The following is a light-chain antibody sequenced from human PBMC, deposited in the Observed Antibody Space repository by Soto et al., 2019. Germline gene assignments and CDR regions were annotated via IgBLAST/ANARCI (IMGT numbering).Light chain of an antibody. CDR2: DAS. V-gene: IGKV3-11*01. CDR3: QQRSNWPVT. Sequence: EIVLTQSPATLSLSPGERATLSCRASQSVSSYFAWYQQKPGQAPRLLIYDASNRATGIPARFSGSGSGTDFTLIISSLEPEDFAVYYCQQRSNWPVTFGQGTKVDIK. J-gene: IGKJ1*01. CDR1: QSVSSY.